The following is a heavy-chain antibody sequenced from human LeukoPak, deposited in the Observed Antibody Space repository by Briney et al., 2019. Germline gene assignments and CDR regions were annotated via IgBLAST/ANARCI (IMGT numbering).Heavy chain of an antibody. CDR3: ARGLVPYGSGSYYINRYYYYGMDV. V-gene: IGHV1-8*01. Sequence: ASVKVSCKASGYTFTSYDINWVRQATGQGLEWMGWVNPNSGNTGYAQKFQGRVTMTRNTSISTAYMELSSLRSEDTAVYYCARGLVPYGSGSYYINRYYYYGMDVWGQGTTVTVSS. CDR1: GYTFTSYD. J-gene: IGHJ6*02. D-gene: IGHD3-10*01. CDR2: VNPNSGNT.